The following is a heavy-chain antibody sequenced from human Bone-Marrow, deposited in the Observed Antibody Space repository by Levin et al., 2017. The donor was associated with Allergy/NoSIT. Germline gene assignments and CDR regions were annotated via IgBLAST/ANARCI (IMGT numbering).Heavy chain of an antibody. Sequence: PPETLSLTCSVSGGSTRLGGYYWGWIRQHPVKGLEWLGYIYYSGETFYNPSVESRLVISHDTSENQFSLKLTSLTAADTAVYYCVRAQTGYVSPFDFWGPGTLVTVSS. CDR3: VRAQTGYVSPFDF. D-gene: IGHD3-9*01. CDR2: IYYSGET. CDR1: GGSTRLGGYY. J-gene: IGHJ4*02. V-gene: IGHV4-31*03.